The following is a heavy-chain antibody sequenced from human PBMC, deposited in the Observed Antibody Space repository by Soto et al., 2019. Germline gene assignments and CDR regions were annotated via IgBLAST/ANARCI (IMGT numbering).Heavy chain of an antibody. CDR1: GYTFTSYY. V-gene: IGHV1-46*01. D-gene: IGHD6-6*01. J-gene: IGHJ6*02. CDR2: INPTTGST. CDR3: ARDLERQLGPYYYGMDV. Sequence: ASVKVSCKASGYTFTSYYVHWVRQAPGQGLEWVGIINPTTGSTSYARKFQGRVTVTRDTSTSTVHMELRSLRSEDAAVFYCARDLERQLGPYYYGMDVWGQGTTVTVSS.